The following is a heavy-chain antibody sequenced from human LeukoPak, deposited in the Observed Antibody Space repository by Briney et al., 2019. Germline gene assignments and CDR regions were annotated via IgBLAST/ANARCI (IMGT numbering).Heavy chain of an antibody. D-gene: IGHD2-2*01. CDR2: IKQDGGEN. CDR3: ARVASGYCSSTSCYAGGGYYYYGMDV. J-gene: IGHJ6*02. Sequence: AGSLRLSCAASGFAFSSYWMSWLRQAPGKGLEWVANIKQDGGENYYVDSVKGRFTISRDNAKNSLYLQMNSLRAEDTAVYYCARVASGYCSSTSCYAGGGYYYYGMDVWGQGTTVTVSS. CDR1: GFAFSSYW. V-gene: IGHV3-7*04.